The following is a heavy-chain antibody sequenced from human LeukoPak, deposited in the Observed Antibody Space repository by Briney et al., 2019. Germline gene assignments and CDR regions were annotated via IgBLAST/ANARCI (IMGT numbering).Heavy chain of an antibody. CDR2: ISSSGGTI. J-gene: IGHJ4*02. V-gene: IGHV3-48*03. Sequence: GASLRLSCAASGFTFSNYAMNWVRQAPGKGLEWLSYISSSGGTIYYADSVKGRFTISRDNAKNSLYLQMRSLRVEDTAVYYCARIMTTVTTSDYWGQGTLVTVSS. D-gene: IGHD4-17*01. CDR3: ARIMTTVTTSDY. CDR1: GFTFSNYA.